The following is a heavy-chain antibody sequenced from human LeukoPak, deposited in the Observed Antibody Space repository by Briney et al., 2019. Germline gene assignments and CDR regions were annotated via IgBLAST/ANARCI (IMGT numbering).Heavy chain of an antibody. J-gene: IGHJ3*02. Sequence: GSLRPSCAASGFTFTSYSMNWVRQAPGKGLEWVSYISSSGSTISYADSVKGRFTISRDNAKNSLYLQMNSLRAEDTAVYYCARDRPYYSYCFDIWGQGTMVTVSS. CDR2: ISSSGSTI. CDR1: GFTFTSYS. D-gene: IGHD2-21*01. V-gene: IGHV3-48*01. CDR3: ARDRPYYSYCFDI.